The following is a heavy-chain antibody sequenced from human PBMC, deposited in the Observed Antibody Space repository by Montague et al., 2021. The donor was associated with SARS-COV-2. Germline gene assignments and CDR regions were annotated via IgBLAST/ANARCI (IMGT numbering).Heavy chain of an antibody. J-gene: IGHJ3*02. CDR1: GGSFSNYY. D-gene: IGHD2-2*01. CDR3: AGGRRPVVVPGAGPAGRALDI. Sequence: SETLSLTCAISGGSFSNYYWSCIRQLPGEGREWIGEVNQSGTTIYNPSVKSGVTISADAFKYQFSLRLNSVTAADTAVYYCAGGRRPVVVPGAGPAGRALDIWGQGTMVTVSS. CDR2: VNQSGTT. V-gene: IGHV4-34*01.